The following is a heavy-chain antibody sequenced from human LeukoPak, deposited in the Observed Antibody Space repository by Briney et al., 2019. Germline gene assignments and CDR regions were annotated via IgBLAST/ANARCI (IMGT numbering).Heavy chain of an antibody. J-gene: IGHJ4*02. D-gene: IGHD3-22*01. Sequence: GSLRLSCAASGFTFSSYWMSWVRQAPGKGLEWIGEVNHSGSTNYNPSLKSRVTISVDTSKNQFSLKLSSVTAADTAVYYCARAVGLTYYYDSSGKTFDYWGQGTLVTVSS. CDR3: ARAVGLTYYYDSSGKTFDY. CDR1: GFTFSSYW. V-gene: IGHV4-34*01. CDR2: VNHSGST.